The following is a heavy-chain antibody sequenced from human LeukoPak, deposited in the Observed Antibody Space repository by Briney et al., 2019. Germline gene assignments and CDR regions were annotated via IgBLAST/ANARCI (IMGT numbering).Heavy chain of an antibody. J-gene: IGHJ5*02. CDR2: VDYSGNT. V-gene: IGHV4-59*08. D-gene: IGHD3-9*01. CDR3: ARLFRRTWFDP. CDR1: GCSITNYY. Sequence: SETLSLTCRVSGCSITNYYWTWIRQPPGKALEWVGHVDYSGNTNYNPSLKSRVTISLDTSKTHSSLRVNSVAAADTAIYYCARLFRRTWFDPWGQGTLVIVS.